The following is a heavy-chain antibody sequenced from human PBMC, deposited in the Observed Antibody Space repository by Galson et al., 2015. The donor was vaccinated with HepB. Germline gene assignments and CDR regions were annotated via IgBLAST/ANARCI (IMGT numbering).Heavy chain of an antibody. D-gene: IGHD4-17*01. Sequence: ETLSLTCAVYGGSFSGYYWSWIRQPPGKGLEWIGEINHSGSTNYNPSLKSRVTISVDTSKNQFSLKLSSVTAADTAVYYCARGRKTTVTTWAAGYYYYGMDVWGQGTTVTVSS. CDR2: INHSGST. V-gene: IGHV4-34*01. CDR3: ARGRKTTVTTWAAGYYYYGMDV. CDR1: GGSFSGYY. J-gene: IGHJ6*02.